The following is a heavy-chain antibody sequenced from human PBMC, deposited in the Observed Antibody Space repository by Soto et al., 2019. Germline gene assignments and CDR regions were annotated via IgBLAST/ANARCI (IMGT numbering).Heavy chain of an antibody. CDR2: IYYIGSS. Sequence: PSETLSLTCTVSGGSISSGSYHWSWIRQHPGKGLEWIGNIYYIGSSYYNPSLKSRATISIDTSKDQFSLRLGSVTAADKAVYYCARVEGSRYSLRHDCCGRGTLVTLSS. CDR1: GGSISSGSYH. CDR3: ARVEGSRYSLRHDC. D-gene: IGHD2-15*01. J-gene: IGHJ4*02. V-gene: IGHV4-31*03.